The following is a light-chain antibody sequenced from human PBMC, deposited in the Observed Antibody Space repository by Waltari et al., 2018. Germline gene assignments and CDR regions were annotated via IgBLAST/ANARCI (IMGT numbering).Light chain of an antibody. J-gene: IGLJ2*01. CDR1: SSDVGGYND. V-gene: IGLV2-14*03. CDR3: SSYTSRNTVV. Sequence: HSALTQPASVSGSPGQSITIPCSGSSSDVGGYNDVSWYLQYPGQAPKLIIYDVSQRPAGISDRFSGSKSGSTASLTISGLQAEYEADYFCSSYTSRNTVVFGGGTKVTVL. CDR2: DVS.